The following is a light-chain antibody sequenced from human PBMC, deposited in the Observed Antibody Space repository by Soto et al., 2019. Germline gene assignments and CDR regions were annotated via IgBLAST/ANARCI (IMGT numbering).Light chain of an antibody. CDR3: QQYGSSGT. Sequence: EIVLTQSPGTLSLSPGERATLSCRASQSVSNNYLAWYQQKPGQAPRLLIYGASNRATGIPDRFSGSGCGTDFTLTISRLEPEDFAVYYCQQYGSSGTFGQGTKVEIK. CDR2: GAS. J-gene: IGKJ1*01. CDR1: QSVSNNY. V-gene: IGKV3-20*01.